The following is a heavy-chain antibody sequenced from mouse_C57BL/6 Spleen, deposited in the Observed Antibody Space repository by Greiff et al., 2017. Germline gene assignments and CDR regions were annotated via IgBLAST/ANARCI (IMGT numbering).Heavy chain of an antibody. CDR2: INPSSGYT. J-gene: IGHJ3*01. CDR1: GYTFTSYW. Sequence: VQLQQSGAELAKPGASVKLSCKASGYTFTSYWLHWVKQRPGQGLEWIGYINPSSGYTKYNQKFKDKATLTADKSSSTAYMQLSSLTYEDSAVYYCARRGYGSSYEAWFAYWGQGTLVTVSA. V-gene: IGHV1-7*01. CDR3: ARRGYGSSYEAWFAY. D-gene: IGHD1-1*01.